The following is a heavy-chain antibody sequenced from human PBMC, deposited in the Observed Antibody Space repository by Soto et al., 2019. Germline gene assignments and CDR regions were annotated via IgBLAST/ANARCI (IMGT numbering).Heavy chain of an antibody. CDR3: ARESYYGSGRQSGFDP. CDR2: IYYSGST. CDR1: GGSISSYY. D-gene: IGHD3-10*01. J-gene: IGHJ5*02. Sequence: TSETLSLTCTVSGGSISSYYWSWIRQPPGKGLEWIGYIYYSGSTNYNPSLKSRVTISVDTSKNQFSLKLSSVTAADTAVYYCARESYYGSGRQSGFDPWGQGTLVTVSS. V-gene: IGHV4-59*01.